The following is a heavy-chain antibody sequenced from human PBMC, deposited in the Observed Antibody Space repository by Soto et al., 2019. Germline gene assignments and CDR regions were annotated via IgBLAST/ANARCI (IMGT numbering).Heavy chain of an antibody. CDR2: ISYDGSNK. CDR1: GFTFSSYG. Sequence: GGSLRLSCAASGFTFSSYGMHWVRQAPGKGLEWVAVISYDGSNKYYEDSVKGRFTISRDNSKNTLYLQMNGLRAEDTAVYYWAKDGSSYSSSWYEDAFDIWGQGTMVTVSS. CDR3: AKDGSSYSSSWYEDAFDI. D-gene: IGHD6-13*01. V-gene: IGHV3-30*18. J-gene: IGHJ3*02.